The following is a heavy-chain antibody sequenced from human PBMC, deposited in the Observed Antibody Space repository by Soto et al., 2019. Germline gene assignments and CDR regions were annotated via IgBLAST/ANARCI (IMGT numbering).Heavy chain of an antibody. CDR2: IKSKNDGGTT. CDR3: ATDSRGGYAFDI. V-gene: IGHV3-15*07. J-gene: IGHJ3*02. CDR1: GFTFSKAW. Sequence: EVQLVASGGGLVKPGGSLRLSCAASGFTFSKAWMNWVRQAPGKGLEWAGRIKSKNDGGTTDHAAPVKGRFTISRDDSKNTLFLQMNSLKTEDTAVYYCATDSRGGYAFDIWGQGTMVIVSS.